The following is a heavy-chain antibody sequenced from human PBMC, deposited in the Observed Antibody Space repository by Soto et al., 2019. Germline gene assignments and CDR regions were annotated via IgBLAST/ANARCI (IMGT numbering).Heavy chain of an antibody. V-gene: IGHV4-39*01. J-gene: IGHJ4*02. D-gene: IGHD6-13*01. Sequence: ETLSLTCTVSGGSISSSSYYWGWIRQPPGKGLEWIGSIYYSGSTYYNPSLKSRATISVDTSKNQFSLKLSSVTAADTAVYYCARSPSKSSSSWYLVWGQGTLVTVSS. CDR1: GGSISSSSYY. CDR2: IYYSGST. CDR3: ARSPSKSSSSWYLV.